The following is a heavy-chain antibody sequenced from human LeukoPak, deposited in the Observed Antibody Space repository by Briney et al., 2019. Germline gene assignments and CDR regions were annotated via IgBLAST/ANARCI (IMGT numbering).Heavy chain of an antibody. V-gene: IGHV1-69*05. J-gene: IGHJ4*02. CDR2: IIPIFGTA. CDR3: ARDRGGSYITANFDY. CDR1: GCTFSSYA. Sequence: GASVKVSCKASGCTFSSYAISWVRQAPGQGLEWMGGIIPIFGTANYAQKLQGRVTMTTDTSTSTAYMELRSLRSDDTAVYYCARDRGGSYITANFDYWGQGTLVTVSS. D-gene: IGHD1-26*01.